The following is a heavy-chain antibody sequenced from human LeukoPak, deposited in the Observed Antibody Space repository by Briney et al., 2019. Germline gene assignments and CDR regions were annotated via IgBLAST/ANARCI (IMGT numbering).Heavy chain of an antibody. CDR1: GFTFSSYC. CDR3: ARDWAGSAWLTRALEY. V-gene: IGHV3-7*01. D-gene: IGHD6-19*01. Sequence: AGGSLRLSCAASGFTFSSYCMSWVRQAPGKGLGWVANIKQDGSQKYYVDSVKGRFTISRDNAKSLLYLQMNSLRPEDTAVYYCARDWAGSAWLTRALEYWGQGILVTVSS. CDR2: IKQDGSQK. J-gene: IGHJ4*02.